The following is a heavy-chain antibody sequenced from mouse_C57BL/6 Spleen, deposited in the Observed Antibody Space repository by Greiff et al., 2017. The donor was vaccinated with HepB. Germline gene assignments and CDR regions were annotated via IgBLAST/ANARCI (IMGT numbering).Heavy chain of an antibody. CDR1: GYAFSSYW. J-gene: IGHJ4*01. CDR2: IYPGDGDT. D-gene: IGHD2-1*01. CDR3: ARGGNYDGSAMDY. Sequence: VQLQQSGAELVKPGASVKISCKASGYAFSSYWMNWVKQRPGKGLEWIGQIYPGDGDTNYNGKFKGKATLTADKSSSTAYMQLSSLTSEGSAVYFCARGGNYDGSAMDYWGQGTSVTVSS. V-gene: IGHV1-80*01.